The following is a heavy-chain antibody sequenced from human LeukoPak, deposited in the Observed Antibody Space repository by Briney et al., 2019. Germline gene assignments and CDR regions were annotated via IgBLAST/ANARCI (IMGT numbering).Heavy chain of an antibody. Sequence: SETLSLTCTVSGGSISSGDYYWSWIRQPPGKGLKWIGYIYYSGSTYYNPSLKSRVTISVDTSKNQFSLKLSSVTAADTAVYYCARGVFDFWSGYYVTFDYWGQGTLVTVSS. J-gene: IGHJ4*02. CDR1: GGSISSGDYY. CDR3: ARGVFDFWSGYYVTFDY. CDR2: IYYSGST. D-gene: IGHD3-3*01. V-gene: IGHV4-30-4*01.